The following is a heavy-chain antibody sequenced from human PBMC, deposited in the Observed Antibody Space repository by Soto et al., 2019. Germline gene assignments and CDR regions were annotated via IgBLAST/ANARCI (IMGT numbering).Heavy chain of an antibody. J-gene: IGHJ4*02. CDR1: GFTFSSYA. V-gene: IGHV3-30-3*01. CDR2: ISYDGSNK. Sequence: QVQLVESGGGVVQPGRSLRLSCAASGFTFSSYAMHWVRQAPGKGREWVAVISYDGSNKYYADSVKGRFTISRDNSKNTLYLQRNSLRAEDTAVYYCARAKAWELKTPLDYWGQGTLVTVSS. D-gene: IGHD1-26*01. CDR3: ARAKAWELKTPLDY.